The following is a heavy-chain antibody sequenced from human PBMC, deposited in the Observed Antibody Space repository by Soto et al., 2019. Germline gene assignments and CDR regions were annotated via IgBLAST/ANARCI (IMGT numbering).Heavy chain of an antibody. CDR1: DGSISSSSNH. CDR3: ATHPPYGPLDH. J-gene: IGHJ4*02. V-gene: IGHV4-39*01. CDR2: IYYSENT. Sequence: PSETLSLPCTVADGSISSSSNHCGLIRQPPGKGLEWIGNIYYSENTYYNPSLKSRVTISVDTSKNQFSLRLTSVTAADTAVYYCATHPPYGPLDHWGQGTLVTVSS. D-gene: IGHD4-17*01.